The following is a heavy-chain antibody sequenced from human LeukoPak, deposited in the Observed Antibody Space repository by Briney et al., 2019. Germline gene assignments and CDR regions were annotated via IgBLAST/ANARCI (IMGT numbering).Heavy chain of an antibody. J-gene: IGHJ3*02. CDR3: ARHFDRDGYKSNAFDI. Sequence: SETLSLTCTVSGGSFRSSSYYWGWIRQPPGKGLEWIGSMYYSGSTFYNASLRRRVTISIDTSKNQFSLKLSSVTATDTAVYYCARHFDRDGYKSNAFDIWGQGTMVTVSS. CDR2: MYYSGST. CDR1: GGSFRSSSYY. V-gene: IGHV4-39*01. D-gene: IGHD5-24*01.